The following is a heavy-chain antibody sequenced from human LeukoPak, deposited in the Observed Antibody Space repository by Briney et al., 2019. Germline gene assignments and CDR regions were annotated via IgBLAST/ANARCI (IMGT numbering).Heavy chain of an antibody. CDR1: GGTFSSYA. CDR3: ARTTEQKQGASDY. CDR2: IIPILGIA. V-gene: IGHV1-69*04. Sequence: GASVKVSCKASGGTFSSYAISWVRQAPGQGLEWMGRIIPILGIANYAQKFQGRVTITADKSTSTAYMELSSLRSEDTAVYYCARTTEQKQGASDYWGQGTLVTVSS. D-gene: IGHD1/OR15-1a*01. J-gene: IGHJ4*02.